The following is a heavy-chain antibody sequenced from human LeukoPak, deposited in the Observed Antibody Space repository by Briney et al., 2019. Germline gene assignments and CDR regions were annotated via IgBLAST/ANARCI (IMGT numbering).Heavy chain of an antibody. Sequence: SETLSLTCTVSGDSISTYSWNWIRQPPGKGLEWIGCIYYSGSTDHNPSLKSRVSISVDTSKNQFSLKLSSVTAADTAVYYCAGSFDYYGSGSHYRFDYWSQGTLVTVPS. CDR2: IYYSGST. CDR3: AGSFDYYGSGSHYRFDY. V-gene: IGHV4-59*08. D-gene: IGHD3-10*01. J-gene: IGHJ4*02. CDR1: GDSISTYS.